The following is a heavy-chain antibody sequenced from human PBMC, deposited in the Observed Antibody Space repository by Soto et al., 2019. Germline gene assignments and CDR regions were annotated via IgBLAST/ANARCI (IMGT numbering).Heavy chain of an antibody. CDR1: GGTFSSYT. J-gene: IGHJ4*02. CDR3: ARGTTMVRGVNPFDF. V-gene: IGHV1-69*02. Sequence: ASVKVSCKASGGTFSSYTISWVRQAPGQGLEWMGRIIPILGIANYAQKFQGRVTITADKSTSTAYMELSSLRSEDTAVYYCARGTTMVRGVNPFDFWGQGTLVTSPQ. D-gene: IGHD3-10*01. CDR2: IIPILGIA.